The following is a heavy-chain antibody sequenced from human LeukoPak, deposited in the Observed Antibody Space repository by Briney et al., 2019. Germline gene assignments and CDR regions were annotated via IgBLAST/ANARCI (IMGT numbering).Heavy chain of an antibody. D-gene: IGHD1-26*01. CDR1: GGSISSYY. J-gene: IGHJ4*02. CDR2: IYYSGST. CDR3: AREHVGIDY. Sequence: SETLSLTCTVSGGSISSYYWSWIRQPPGKGLEWIGYIYYSGSTNYNPSLKSRVTISVDTSKNQFSLKLSSVTAADTAVYYCAREHVGIDYWGQGTLVTVPS. V-gene: IGHV4-59*01.